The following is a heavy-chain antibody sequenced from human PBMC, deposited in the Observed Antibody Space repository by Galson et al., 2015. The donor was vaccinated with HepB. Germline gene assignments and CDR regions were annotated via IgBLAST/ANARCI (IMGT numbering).Heavy chain of an antibody. D-gene: IGHD3-10*01. CDR2: ISYDGRVT. J-gene: IGHJ4*02. CDR3: ARDLVRGEPDSFDY. CDR1: GFTFNSYA. Sequence: SLRLSCAASGFTFNSYAMHWVRQAPGKGLEWVTVISYDGRVTYYTDSVKGRFTISRDDSKNTLYLQMNSLRGEDTAVYYCARDLVRGEPDSFDYWGQGTLVSVSS. V-gene: IGHV3-30*04.